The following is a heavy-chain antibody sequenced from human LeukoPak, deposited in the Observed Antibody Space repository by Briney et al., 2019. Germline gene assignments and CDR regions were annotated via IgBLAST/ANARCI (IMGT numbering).Heavy chain of an antibody. Sequence: SETLSLTCSVSGDSISYFYWSWIRQAAGKGLEWIGRVSSSGSIDYNASLKSRVTMSVDTSKNQFSLKLSSVTAVDTAVCYCAREGSSSWGGWDYYYYYMDVWGKGTTVTVSS. V-gene: IGHV4-4*07. J-gene: IGHJ6*03. CDR1: GDSISYFY. CDR3: AREGSSSWGGWDYYYYYMDV. D-gene: IGHD6-13*01. CDR2: VSSSGSI.